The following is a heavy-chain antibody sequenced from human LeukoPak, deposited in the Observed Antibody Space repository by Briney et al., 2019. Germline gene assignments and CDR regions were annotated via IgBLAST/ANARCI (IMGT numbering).Heavy chain of an antibody. CDR3: ARDPGEQWLEYYMDV. CDR2: ISAYNGNT. V-gene: IGHV1-18*01. D-gene: IGHD6-19*01. CDR1: GYTFTSYG. Sequence: GASVKVSCKASGYTFTSYGISWVRQAPGQGLEWMGWISAYNGNTNYAQKLQGRVTMTTDTSTSTAYMELRSLRSDDTAVYYCARDPGEQWLEYYMDVWGKGTTVTVSS. J-gene: IGHJ6*03.